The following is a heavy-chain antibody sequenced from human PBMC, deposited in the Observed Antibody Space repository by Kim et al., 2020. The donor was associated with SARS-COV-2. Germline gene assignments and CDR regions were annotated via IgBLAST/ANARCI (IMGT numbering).Heavy chain of an antibody. Sequence: SETLSLTCTVSGGSISTSSYYWGWIRQPPGKGLEWIGTIYFSGNTYYNPSLKSRVAISVDTSKNQFSLKLNSMTAADTAVYYCATHPSNYDGSGSYYYFFYGMDVWGQGTTVTVSS. J-gene: IGHJ6*02. CDR3: ATHPSNYDGSGSYYYFFYGMDV. D-gene: IGHD3-10*01. CDR1: GGSISTSSYY. V-gene: IGHV4-39*01. CDR2: IYFSGNT.